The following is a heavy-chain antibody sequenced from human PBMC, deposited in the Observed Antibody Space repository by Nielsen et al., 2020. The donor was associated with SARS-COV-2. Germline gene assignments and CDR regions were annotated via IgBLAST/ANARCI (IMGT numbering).Heavy chain of an antibody. D-gene: IGHD3-16*01. J-gene: IGHJ6*03. V-gene: IGHV3-9*01. CDR1: GFRFEDYA. CDR3: ARSLGGPIYYYFYMDV. CDR2: ISWNSGSI. Sequence: SLKISYAASGFRFEDYAMHWVRQAPGKGLEWVSGISWNSGSIGYADSVKGRFTISRDNSKNTLYLQMNSLRAEDTAVYYCARSLGGPIYYYFYMDVWGKGTTVTVSS.